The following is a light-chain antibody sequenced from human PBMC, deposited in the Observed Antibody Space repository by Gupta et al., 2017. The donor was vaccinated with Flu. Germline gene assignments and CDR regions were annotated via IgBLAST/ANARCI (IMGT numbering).Light chain of an antibody. Sequence: IQTTQPPSSVSAAVGDSVTITCRASQGISGWLAWYQQKPGKAPKLLIYAASTLQSGVPSRFSGSGSGPDFTLTITRLQPEDFATYFCQQAHSFPYTFGQGTKVEVK. CDR1: QGISGW. J-gene: IGKJ2*01. V-gene: IGKV1-12*01. CDR2: AAS. CDR3: QQAHSFPYT.